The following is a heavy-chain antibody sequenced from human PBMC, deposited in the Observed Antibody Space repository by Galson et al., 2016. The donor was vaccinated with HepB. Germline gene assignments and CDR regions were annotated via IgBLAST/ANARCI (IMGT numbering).Heavy chain of an antibody. CDR2: IKEDGSEG. D-gene: IGHD6-19*01. V-gene: IGHV3-7*01. Sequence: SLRLSCAVSGFTFSKYWMGWVRQAPGKGLEWVANIKEDGSEGYFVDSVKGRFTVSRGNAKNSLYLQMNSLRVDDTAVYYCARDRRGSGWYNDYWGQGTLVTVSS. CDR1: GFTFSKYW. J-gene: IGHJ4*02. CDR3: ARDRRGSGWYNDY.